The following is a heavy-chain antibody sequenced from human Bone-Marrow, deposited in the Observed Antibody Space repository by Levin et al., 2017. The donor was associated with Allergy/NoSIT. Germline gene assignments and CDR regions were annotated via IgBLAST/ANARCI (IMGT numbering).Heavy chain of an antibody. J-gene: IGHJ5*02. Sequence: LTCVVSGFTFGTYAMHWVRQAPGKGLEWVAVVSYDGSVKFYRDSAKGRFTISRDNSKSTLYLDMSSLRLEDTAVYYCAREYYGTGSSGFVRWFDPWGQGSLVTVSS. CDR3: AREYYGTGSSGFVRWFDP. CDR2: VSYDGSVK. D-gene: IGHD3-10*01. V-gene: IGHV3-30*04. CDR1: GFTFGTYA.